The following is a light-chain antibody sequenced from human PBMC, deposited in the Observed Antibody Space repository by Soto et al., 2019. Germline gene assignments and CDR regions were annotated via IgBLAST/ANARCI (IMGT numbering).Light chain of an antibody. Sequence: EIVLTQFPGTLSLSPGERATLSCRTSQSVNTRYLAWYQQKPGQAPRLLIHDASTRASDIPDRFSGSGSGTDFTLTISRLEPEDFAVYYCQCYGSSQTFGQGTKVEIK. J-gene: IGKJ1*01. CDR1: QSVNTRY. CDR3: QCYGSSQT. V-gene: IGKV3-20*01. CDR2: DAS.